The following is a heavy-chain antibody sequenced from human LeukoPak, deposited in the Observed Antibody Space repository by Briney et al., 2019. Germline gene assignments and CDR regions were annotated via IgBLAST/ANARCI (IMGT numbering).Heavy chain of an antibody. CDR2: IYYSGST. D-gene: IGHD3-16*01. CDR1: GGSISSGGYY. CDR3: ARDPGVMITFGGVANIDY. Sequence: SETLSLTCTVSGGSISSGGYYWSWIRQHPGKGLEWIGYIYYSGSTYYNPSLKSRVTISVDTSKNQFSLKLSSVTAADTAVYYCARDPGVMITFGGVANIDYWGQGTLVTVSS. V-gene: IGHV4-31*03. J-gene: IGHJ4*02.